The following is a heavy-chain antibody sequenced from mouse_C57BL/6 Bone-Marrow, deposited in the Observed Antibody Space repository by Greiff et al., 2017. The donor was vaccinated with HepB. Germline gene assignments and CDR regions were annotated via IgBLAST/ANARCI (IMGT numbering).Heavy chain of an antibody. CDR3: ARYSSGYDYAMDY. V-gene: IGHV14-2*01. Sequence: VQLKQSGAELVKPGASVKLSCTASGFNIKDYYMHWVKQRTEQGLEWIGRIDPEDGDTKYAPKFQGKATITADTSSNTAYLQLRSLTSEDTAVYYCARYSSGYDYAMDYWGQGTSVTVSS. CDR1: GFNIKDYY. J-gene: IGHJ4*01. D-gene: IGHD3-2*02. CDR2: IDPEDGDT.